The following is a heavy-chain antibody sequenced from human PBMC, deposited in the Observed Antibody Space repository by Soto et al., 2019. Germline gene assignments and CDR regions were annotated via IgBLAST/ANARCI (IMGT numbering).Heavy chain of an antibody. V-gene: IGHV1-3*01. Sequence: SVKVTCKDSGYTYTSNARHWVRQAPGQRLEWMGWINAGNGNTKYSQKFQGRVTITRDTSASTAYMELSSLRSEDTAVYYCARGYTFPFDPWGQGTLVTAPQ. CDR3: ARGYTFPFDP. D-gene: IGHD1-26*01. CDR1: GYTYTSNA. CDR2: INAGNGNT. J-gene: IGHJ5*02.